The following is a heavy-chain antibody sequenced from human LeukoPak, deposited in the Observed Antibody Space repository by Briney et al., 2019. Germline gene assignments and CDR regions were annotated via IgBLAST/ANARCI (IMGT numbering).Heavy chain of an antibody. Sequence: GASVKVSCKASGYTFTSYGISWVRQAPGQGLEWMGWISAYNGNTKYAQKFQGRVTMTTDTSTSTADMELRSLRSGDTAVYYCARDLKDGSGSYFYWGQGTLVTVSS. D-gene: IGHD3-10*01. CDR3: ARDLKDGSGSYFY. V-gene: IGHV1-18*01. CDR1: GYTFTSYG. CDR2: ISAYNGNT. J-gene: IGHJ4*02.